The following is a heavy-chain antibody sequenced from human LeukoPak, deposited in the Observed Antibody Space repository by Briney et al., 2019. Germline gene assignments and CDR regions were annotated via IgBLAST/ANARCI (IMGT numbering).Heavy chain of an antibody. V-gene: IGHV3-23*01. CDR2: ISGSGGST. CDR3: AKSILLTTFDS. CDR1: GFTFSSYT. Sequence: GGSLRLSCAASGFTFSSYTMSWVRQAPGKGLEWVSAISGSGGSTYYADSVEGRFTISRDNSKNTLYLQMDSLRAEDTAVYYCAKSILLTTFDSWGQGTLVTVSS. J-gene: IGHJ4*02. D-gene: IGHD4-11*01.